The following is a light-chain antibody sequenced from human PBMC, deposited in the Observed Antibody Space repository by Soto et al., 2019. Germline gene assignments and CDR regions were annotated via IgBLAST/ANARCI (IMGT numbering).Light chain of an antibody. CDR2: DAS. CDR3: QQYGRSPGT. V-gene: IGKV3-20*01. Sequence: EIVLTQSPGTLSLSPGEGATLSCRASQSITGTYLAWYQQKVGQAPRLLIYDASSRAPGIPDRFSGSGSGTDFTLTISRLESEDFAVYYCQQYGRSPGTFGQGTPLDIK. CDR1: QSITGTY. J-gene: IGKJ5*01.